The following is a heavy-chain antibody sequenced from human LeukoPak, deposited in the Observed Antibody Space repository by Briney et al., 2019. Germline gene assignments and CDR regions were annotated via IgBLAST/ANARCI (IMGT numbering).Heavy chain of an antibody. V-gene: IGHV4-61*02. CDR1: DGSISSGSYY. J-gene: IGHJ4*02. D-gene: IGHD6-6*01. CDR2: VYTRGGT. Sequence: PSETLSLTCTVSDGSISSGSYYWTWIRQPAGKGLEWIGRVYTRGGTTYNPSLKSRVTMSVDTSKNQFSLKLSSVTAADTAVYYCASDGMYSSSALWGQGTLVTVSS. CDR3: ASDGMYSSSAL.